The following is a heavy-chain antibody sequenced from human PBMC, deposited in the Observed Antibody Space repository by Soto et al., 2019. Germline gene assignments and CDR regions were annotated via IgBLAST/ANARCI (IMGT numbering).Heavy chain of an antibody. J-gene: IGHJ5*02. V-gene: IGHV2-5*01. Sequence: QITLKESGPTLVKPTQTLTLTCTFSGFSLTTSGVGVGWIRQSPGKAPEWLALIYWNDDKRYNPSFRSRLTVTKDTSKNQVVLTVTNMATVDTATYFCAYRHLVQMSIAKWDWFDPWGQGTLVTVSS. CDR2: IYWNDDK. D-gene: IGHD2-21*01. CDR1: GFSLTTSGVG. CDR3: AYRHLVQMSIAKWDWFDP.